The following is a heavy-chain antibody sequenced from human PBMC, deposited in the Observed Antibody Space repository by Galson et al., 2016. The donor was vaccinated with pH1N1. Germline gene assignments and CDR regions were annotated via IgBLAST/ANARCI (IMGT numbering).Heavy chain of an antibody. CDR1: GFTVSSNY. CDR2: IYSDPGT. Sequence: SLRLSCAASGFTVSSNYMSWVRQAPGKGLEWVSVIYSDPGTYYADSVKGRFTISRDNSKNTLYIQMNTLRAEDTAVYYCARTNPFDGDLRYFDYWGQGTLVTVSS. D-gene: IGHD4-17*01. CDR3: ARTNPFDGDLRYFDY. J-gene: IGHJ4*02. V-gene: IGHV3-53*01.